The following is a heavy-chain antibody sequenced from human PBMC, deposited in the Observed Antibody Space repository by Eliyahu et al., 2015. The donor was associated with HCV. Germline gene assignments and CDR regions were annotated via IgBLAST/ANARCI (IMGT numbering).Heavy chain of an antibody. D-gene: IGHD1-26*01. J-gene: IGHJ4*02. CDR2: IRSKAYGGTT. CDR3: TGSGSYGDY. CDR1: GFTFGDYA. Sequence: EVQLVESGGGLVQPGRSLRLSCTASGFTFGDYAMSWVRQAPGKGLEWVGFIRSKAYGGTTEYAASVKGRFTISRDDSKSIAYLQMNSLKTEDTAVYYCTGSGSYGDYWGQGTLVTVSS. V-gene: IGHV3-49*04.